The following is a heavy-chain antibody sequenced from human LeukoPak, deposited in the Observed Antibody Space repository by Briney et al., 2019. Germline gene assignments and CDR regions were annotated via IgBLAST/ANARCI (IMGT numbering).Heavy chain of an antibody. V-gene: IGHV3-48*03. CDR3: ARDRALYYDFCSGYYGEGY. Sequence: PGGSLRLSCAASGFTFSSYEMNWVRQAPGKGLEWVSHISSSGSTIYYADSVKGRFTISRDNAKNSLYLQMNSLRAEDTAVYYCARDRALYYDFCSGYYGEGYWGQGTLVTVSS. J-gene: IGHJ4*02. D-gene: IGHD3-3*01. CDR2: ISSSGSTI. CDR1: GFTFSSYE.